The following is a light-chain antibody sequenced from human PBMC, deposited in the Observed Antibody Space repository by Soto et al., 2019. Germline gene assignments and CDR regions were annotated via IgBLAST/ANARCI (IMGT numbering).Light chain of an antibody. CDR3: QQYGSSPRT. Sequence: EIVMTQSPATLSVSPGERATLSCRASESVSGNLAWYQQTPGQAPRLLILGASTRAIGIPARFRGSGSGTQFTLTITSLQSEDFAVYYCQQYGSSPRTFGQGTKVDIK. CDR2: GAS. V-gene: IGKV3-15*01. J-gene: IGKJ1*01. CDR1: ESVSGN.